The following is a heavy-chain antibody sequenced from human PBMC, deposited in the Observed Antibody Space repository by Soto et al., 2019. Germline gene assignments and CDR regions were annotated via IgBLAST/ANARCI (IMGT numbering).Heavy chain of an antibody. CDR3: ARDLFSVGSGYYYSYTNFDY. CDR1: GFTFSSYA. V-gene: IGHV3-23*01. CDR2: ISGSGGST. D-gene: IGHD3-22*01. J-gene: IGHJ4*02. Sequence: GGSLRLSCAASGFTFSSYAMSWVRQAPGKGLEWVSAISGSGGSTYYADSVKGRFTISRDNSKNTLYLQMNSLRAEDTAVYYCARDLFSVGSGYYYSYTNFDYWGQGTLVTVSS.